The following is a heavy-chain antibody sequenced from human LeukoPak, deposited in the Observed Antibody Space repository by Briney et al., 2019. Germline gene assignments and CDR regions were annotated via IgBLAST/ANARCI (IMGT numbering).Heavy chain of an antibody. CDR2: IRYDGSNK. Sequence: GGSLRLSCAASGFTFSSYGMHWVRQAPGKGLEWVAFIRYDGSNKYYADSVKGRFTISRDNSKNTLYLQTNSLRAEDTAVYYCAKVPRREFDYWGQGTLVTVSS. CDR3: AKVPRREFDY. D-gene: IGHD1-26*01. J-gene: IGHJ4*02. V-gene: IGHV3-30*02. CDR1: GFTFSSYG.